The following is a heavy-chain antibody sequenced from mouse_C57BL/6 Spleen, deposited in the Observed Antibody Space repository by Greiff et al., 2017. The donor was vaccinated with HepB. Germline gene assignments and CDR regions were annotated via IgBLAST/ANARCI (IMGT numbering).Heavy chain of an antibody. CDR1: GYSITSGYY. D-gene: IGHD2-1*01. V-gene: IGHV3-6*01. J-gene: IGHJ4*01. CDR3: ARDLLWPRDAMDY. CDR2: ISYDGSN. Sequence: EVKLQESGPGLVKPSQSLSLTCSVTGYSITSGYYWNWIRQFPGNKLEWMGYISYDGSNNYNPSLKNRISITRDTSKNQFFLKLNSVTTEDTATYYCARDLLWPRDAMDYWGQGTSVTVSS.